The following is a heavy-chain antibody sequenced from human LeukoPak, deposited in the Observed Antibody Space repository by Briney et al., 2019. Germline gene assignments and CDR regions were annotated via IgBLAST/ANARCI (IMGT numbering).Heavy chain of an antibody. J-gene: IGHJ4*02. CDR1: GGSISSYY. CDR2: IYYSGST. CDR3: ASAYSGSYGPPLF. Sequence: SETLSLTCTVSGGSISSYYWSWIRQPPGKGLEWIGYIYYSGSTNYTPSLKSRATISVDTSKNQFSLKLSPVTAADTAVYYCASAYSGSYGPPLFWGQGTLVTVSS. V-gene: IGHV4-59*01. D-gene: IGHD1-26*01.